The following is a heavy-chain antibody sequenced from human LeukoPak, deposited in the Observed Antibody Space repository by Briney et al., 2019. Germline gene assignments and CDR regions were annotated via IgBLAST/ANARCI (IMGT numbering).Heavy chain of an antibody. D-gene: IGHD6-13*01. Sequence: ASVKVSCNASGGNFSSYDSSGVRQPPAQGLEGLVRIIPIYGTANYAQKFQGRVTNITDESTSTAYMELSSLRSEDTAVYYCSRAYSSSWPFDYWGQGTLVTVSS. J-gene: IGHJ4*02. V-gene: IGHV1-69*05. CDR2: IIPIYGTA. CDR3: SRAYSSSWPFDY. CDR1: GGNFSSYD.